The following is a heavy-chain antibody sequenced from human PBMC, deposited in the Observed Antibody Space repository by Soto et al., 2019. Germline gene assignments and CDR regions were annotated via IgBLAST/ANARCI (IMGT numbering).Heavy chain of an antibody. D-gene: IGHD3-9*01. CDR2: FDPEDGET. CDR1: VYTLTELY. J-gene: IGHJ6*01. CDR3: ARTNYDILTVDYYYYGMEV. V-gene: IGHV1-24*01. Sequence: ASVKLSCKFSVYTLTELYIHCVRQAPGQGLEWMGGFDPEDGETIYAQKFQGRVTMTEDTSTDTAYMELSSLRSEDTAVYYCARTNYDILTVDYYYYGMEVWGQWT.